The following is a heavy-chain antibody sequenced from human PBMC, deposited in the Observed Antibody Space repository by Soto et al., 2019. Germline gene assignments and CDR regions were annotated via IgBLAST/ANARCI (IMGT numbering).Heavy chain of an antibody. V-gene: IGHV4-39*01. CDR2: MFYGVST. J-gene: IGHJ4*02. CDR3: ARLPSRHLVDY. D-gene: IGHD3-3*02. CDR1: GSSINSSGYY. Sequence: TETLSLTCTVSGSSINSSGYYWGWIRQPPGKGLEWIGSMFYGVSTYYNPSLKSRVTVSVDTSKNQFSLNLRSVTAADTAVYYCARLPSRHLVDYWGQGTLVTVS.